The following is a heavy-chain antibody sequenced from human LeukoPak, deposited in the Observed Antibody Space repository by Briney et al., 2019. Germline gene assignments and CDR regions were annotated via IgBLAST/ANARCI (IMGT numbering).Heavy chain of an antibody. D-gene: IGHD3-22*01. Sequence: GGSLRLSCAASGFTFSSYAMHWVRQAPGKGLEWVAVISYDGSNKYYADSVKGRFTISRDNSKNTLYLQMNSLRAEDTAVYYCARKAYSSGYYGYFDYWGQGTLVTVS. CDR1: GFTFSSYA. CDR2: ISYDGSNK. V-gene: IGHV3-30*04. J-gene: IGHJ4*02. CDR3: ARKAYSSGYYGYFDY.